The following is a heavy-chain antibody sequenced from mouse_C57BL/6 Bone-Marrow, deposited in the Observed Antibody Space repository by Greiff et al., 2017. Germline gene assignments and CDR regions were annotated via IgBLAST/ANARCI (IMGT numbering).Heavy chain of an antibody. CDR3: ASRFYYYGSSYDAMDY. D-gene: IGHD1-1*01. CDR1: GFSLTSYG. Sequence: VKLMESGPGLVAPSQCLSLTCTVSGFSLTSYGVSWVRQPPGKGLEWLGVIWGDGSTNYHSALISSLSISKDNSKSQVFLKLNSRQTDDTATYYCASRFYYYGSSYDAMDYWGQGTSVTVSS. J-gene: IGHJ4*01. CDR2: IWGDGST. V-gene: IGHV2-3*01.